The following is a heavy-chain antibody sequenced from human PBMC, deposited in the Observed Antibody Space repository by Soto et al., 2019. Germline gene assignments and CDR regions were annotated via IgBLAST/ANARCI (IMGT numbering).Heavy chain of an antibody. CDR2: IYYSGST. D-gene: IGHD6-19*01. J-gene: IGHJ4*02. CDR3: AREGPVAGLFDY. Sequence: PSETLSLTCTVSGGSISSGGYYWSWIRQHPGKGLEWIGYIYYSGSTNYNPSLKSRVTISVDTSKNQFSLKLSSVTAADTAVYYCAREGPVAGLFDYWGQGTLVTVSS. CDR1: GGSISSGGYY. V-gene: IGHV4-61*08.